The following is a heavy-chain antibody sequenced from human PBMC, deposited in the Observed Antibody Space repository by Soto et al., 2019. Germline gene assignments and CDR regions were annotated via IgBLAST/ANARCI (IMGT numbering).Heavy chain of an antibody. V-gene: IGHV4-30-4*01. CDR1: GVSVSSGDYY. CDR2: IYYTGRT. J-gene: IGHJ3*02. D-gene: IGHD3-9*01. Sequence: SETLSLTCTVSGVSVSSGDYYWSWIRQPPGKGLEWIGYIYYTGRTYYNPSLKSRVIISVDTSKNQFSLKLSSVTAAEKAVYYCARAHYDILTGYPTHAFDIWGQGPMVTVSS. CDR3: ARAHYDILTGYPTHAFDI.